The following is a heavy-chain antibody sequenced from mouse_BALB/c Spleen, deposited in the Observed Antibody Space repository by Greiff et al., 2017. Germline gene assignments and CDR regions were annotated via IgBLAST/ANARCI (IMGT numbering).Heavy chain of an antibody. CDR2: INPDSSTI. CDR3: ARLGSYGWFAY. J-gene: IGHJ3*01. CDR1: GFAFSRYW. V-gene: IGHV4-1*02. Sequence: EVKVIESGGGLVQPGGSLKLSCAASGFAFSRYWMSWVRQAPGKGLEWIGEINPDSSTINYTPSLKDKFIISRDNAKNTLYLQMSKVRSEDTALYYCARLGSYGWFAYWGQGTLVTVSA. D-gene: IGHD1-1*01.